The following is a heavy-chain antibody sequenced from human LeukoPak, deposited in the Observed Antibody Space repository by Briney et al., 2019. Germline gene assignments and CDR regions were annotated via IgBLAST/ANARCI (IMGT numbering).Heavy chain of an antibody. CDR3: AREGSPGTLDY. V-gene: IGHV3-64*02. Sequence: GGSLRLSCAASGFTFNGYSMHWVRQAPGKGPEYISATSGDGDTTYYADSVKGRFTISRDNSKNTLYLQMGSLRVDDRALYYCAREGSPGTLDYWGQGTLVTVSS. CDR1: GFTFNGYS. J-gene: IGHJ4*02. CDR2: TSGDGDTT. D-gene: IGHD1-26*01.